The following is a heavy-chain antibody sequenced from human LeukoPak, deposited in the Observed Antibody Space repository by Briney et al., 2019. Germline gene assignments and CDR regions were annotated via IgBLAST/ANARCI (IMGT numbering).Heavy chain of an antibody. Sequence: SETLSLTCTVSGDSISSSDFYWGWIRWPPGKGLEWIALINYSGRTFYNPSLERRVTISVDMSTNQFSLRLNSVTAADTAVYYCARRRKGLNWFDPWGQGTLVTVSS. CDR3: ARRRKGLNWFDP. CDR2: INYSGRT. V-gene: IGHV4-39*01. J-gene: IGHJ5*02. CDR1: GDSISSSDFY.